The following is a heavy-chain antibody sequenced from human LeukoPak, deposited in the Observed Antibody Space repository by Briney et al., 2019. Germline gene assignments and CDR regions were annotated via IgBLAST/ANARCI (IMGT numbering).Heavy chain of an antibody. CDR1: GYIFTSYA. CDR2: ISVYSGKT. Sequence: ASVKVSCKASGYIFTSYAIGWVRQVPGQGLEWMGWISVYSGKTDYAQRVQDRVTMTTDTSTNTAYMELRSLRSDDTAVYYCARYYYDSSGYLLHDYWGQGTLVTVSS. CDR3: ARYYYDSSGYLLHDY. D-gene: IGHD3-22*01. J-gene: IGHJ4*02. V-gene: IGHV1-18*01.